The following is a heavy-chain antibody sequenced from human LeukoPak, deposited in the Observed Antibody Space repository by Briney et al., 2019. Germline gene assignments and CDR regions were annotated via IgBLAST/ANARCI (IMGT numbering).Heavy chain of an antibody. D-gene: IGHD6-13*01. Sequence: SETLSLTCTVSGGSISISSSYWGWIRQPPGKGLEWVGSVHYSGNTFYNPSLKSRVTISLDTSKNHFSLKVHSVTAADTAVYYCAREDDTIADNTFDIWGQGTVVTVSP. J-gene: IGHJ3*02. CDR2: VHYSGNT. CDR1: GGSISISSSY. V-gene: IGHV4-39*07. CDR3: AREDDTIADNTFDI.